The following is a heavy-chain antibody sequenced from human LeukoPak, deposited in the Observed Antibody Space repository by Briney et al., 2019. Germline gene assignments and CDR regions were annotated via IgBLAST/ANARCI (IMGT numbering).Heavy chain of an antibody. Sequence: GGSLRLSCAASGFTVSSNYMSWVRQAPGKGLEWVSVIYSGGITYYADSVKGRFTISRDNSKNTLYLQMNSLRAEDTAVYYCARDAGAPYYYYGMDVWGQGTTVTVSS. CDR1: GFTVSSNY. V-gene: IGHV3-53*01. J-gene: IGHJ6*02. CDR3: ARDAGAPYYYYGMDV. CDR2: IYSGGIT.